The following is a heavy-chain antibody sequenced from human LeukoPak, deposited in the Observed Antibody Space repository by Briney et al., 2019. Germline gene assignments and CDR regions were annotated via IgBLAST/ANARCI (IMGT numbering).Heavy chain of an antibody. D-gene: IGHD6-13*01. V-gene: IGHV3-9*01. CDR3: TKLTKRMYSSSWYGGFDS. Sequence: GGSLRLSCEASGFTFDDYAMHWVRQAPGKGLEWVSGISLNSGSIGYADFVKGRFTISRDNAKNSLYLEMNSLRADDTAFYYCTKLTKRMYSSSWYGGFDSWGQGTLVTVSS. CDR1: GFTFDDYA. CDR2: ISLNSGSI. J-gene: IGHJ4*02.